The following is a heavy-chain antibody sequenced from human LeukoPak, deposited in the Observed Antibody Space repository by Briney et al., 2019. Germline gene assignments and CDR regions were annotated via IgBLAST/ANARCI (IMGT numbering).Heavy chain of an antibody. J-gene: IGHJ4*02. CDR3: ARHNQGSPDY. CDR1: GFIFSYYD. CDR2: ISSSRSIM. V-gene: IGHV3-48*01. Sequence: GGSLRLSCVASGFIFSYYDMDWVRQAPGKGLEWISYISSSRSIMCYADSVLGRFTVSRDNAENTLYLQMNSLRGDDTAVYYCARHNQGSPDYWGQGTLVTVSS.